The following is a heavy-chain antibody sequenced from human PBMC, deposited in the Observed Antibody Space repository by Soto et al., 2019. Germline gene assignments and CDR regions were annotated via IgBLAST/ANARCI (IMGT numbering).Heavy chain of an antibody. Sequence: QVQLQESGPGLVKPSETLSLTCTVSGGSISSYYWSWIRQPPGKGLEWIGYIYYSGSTNYNPSLKSRVTISVDTSKSQVSLKLSSVTAADTAVYYCARAPDYYGSGYYYYGMDVWGQGTTVTVSS. D-gene: IGHD3-10*01. CDR3: ARAPDYYGSGYYYYGMDV. CDR1: GGSISSYY. CDR2: IYYSGST. J-gene: IGHJ6*02. V-gene: IGHV4-59*01.